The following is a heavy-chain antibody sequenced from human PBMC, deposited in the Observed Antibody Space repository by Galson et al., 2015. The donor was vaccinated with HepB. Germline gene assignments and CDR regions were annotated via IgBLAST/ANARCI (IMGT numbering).Heavy chain of an antibody. D-gene: IGHD1-26*01. CDR3: ATEEGGMGPLGAFDI. V-gene: IGHV1-24*01. J-gene: IGHJ3*02. CDR1: GYTFTSYY. Sequence: SVKVSCKASGYTFTSYYMHWVRQAPGKGLEWMGGFDPEDGETIYAQKFQGRVTMTEDTSTDTAYMELSSLRSEDTAVYYCATEEGGMGPLGAFDIWGQGTMVTVSS. CDR2: FDPEDGET.